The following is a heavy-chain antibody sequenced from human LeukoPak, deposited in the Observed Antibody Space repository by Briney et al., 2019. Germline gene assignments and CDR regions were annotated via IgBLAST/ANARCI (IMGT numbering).Heavy chain of an antibody. CDR1: GGSISSDDYY. CDR2: IYITGNT. CDR3: ARGGTLFTFFDS. J-gene: IGHJ4*02. V-gene: IGHV4-61*02. Sequence: PSQTLSLTCTESGGSISSDDYYWNWTRQPAGRGLEWIGRIYITGNTMYNPSLESRVRMSIDTSKNQVSLTVKSVTAADTAVYYCARGGTLFTFFDSWGQGTLVTVSS.